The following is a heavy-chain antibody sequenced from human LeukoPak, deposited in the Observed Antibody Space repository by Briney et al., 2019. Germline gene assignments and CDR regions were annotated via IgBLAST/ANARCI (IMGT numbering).Heavy chain of an antibody. J-gene: IGHJ4*02. V-gene: IGHV3-11*03. CDR2: ISSSGTYT. Sequence: PGGSLRLSCATSGFTFSDYYMSWIRQAPGKGLEWVSYISSSGTYTNSADSVKGRFTIPRDYPKNSLYLQMSSLRAEDTAVYYCARQGGDILTGYLDYWGQGTLVTVSS. CDR1: GFTFSDYY. D-gene: IGHD3-9*01. CDR3: ARQGGDILTGYLDY.